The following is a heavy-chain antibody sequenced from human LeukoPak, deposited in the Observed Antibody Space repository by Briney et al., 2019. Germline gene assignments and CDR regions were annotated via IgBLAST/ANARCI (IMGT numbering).Heavy chain of an antibody. V-gene: IGHV1-18*01. Sequence: ASVKVSCKASGYTFTSYGISWVRQAPGQGLEWMGWISAYNGNTNYAQKLQGRVTMTTDTSTSTAYMELRSLRSDDTAVYYCAREITMVRGSIWFDPWGQGTLVTVSS. D-gene: IGHD3-10*01. CDR2: ISAYNGNT. J-gene: IGHJ5*02. CDR1: GYTFTSYG. CDR3: AREITMVRGSIWFDP.